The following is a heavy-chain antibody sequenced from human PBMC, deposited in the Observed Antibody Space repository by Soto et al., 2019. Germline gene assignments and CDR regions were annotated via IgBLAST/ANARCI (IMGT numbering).Heavy chain of an antibody. D-gene: IGHD3-9*01. Sequence: SVKVSCKASGGTFSSYAISWVRPAPGQGLEWIGGIIPIFGTANYAQKFQGRVTITADESTSTAYMELSSLRSEDTAVYYCARDPRYYDILTGYQDYYYGMDVWGQGTRVTVSS. CDR3: ARDPRYYDILTGYQDYYYGMDV. V-gene: IGHV1-69*13. CDR2: IIPIFGTA. J-gene: IGHJ6*02. CDR1: GGTFSSYA.